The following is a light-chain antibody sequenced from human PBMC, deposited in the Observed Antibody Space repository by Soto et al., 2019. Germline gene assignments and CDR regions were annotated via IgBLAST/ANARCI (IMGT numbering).Light chain of an antibody. CDR1: SSDVGGYNY. J-gene: IGLJ1*01. CDR3: SSYTSSSIYV. Sequence: QSALTQPASVSGSPGQSITISCTGTSSDVGGYNYVSWYQQHPGKAPKPMIYDVSNRPSGVSSRFSGSKSGNTASLTISGLQAEDEADYYCSSYTSSSIYVFGTGTKLTVL. CDR2: DVS. V-gene: IGLV2-14*01.